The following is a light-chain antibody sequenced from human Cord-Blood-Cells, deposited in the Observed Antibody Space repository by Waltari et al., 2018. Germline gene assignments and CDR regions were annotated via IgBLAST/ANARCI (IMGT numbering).Light chain of an antibody. CDR2: DTS. J-gene: IGLJ2*01. CDR1: TAAVTRGHF. Sequence: QAVVTQEPSLTVSPAATVPLTCGSSTAAVTRGHFPSWLQQKPGQAPRTLIYDTSNKHSWTPARFSGSLLGGKAALTLSGAQPEDEAEYYCLLSYSGARVVVFGGGTKLTVL. V-gene: IGLV7-46*01. CDR3: LLSYSGARVVV.